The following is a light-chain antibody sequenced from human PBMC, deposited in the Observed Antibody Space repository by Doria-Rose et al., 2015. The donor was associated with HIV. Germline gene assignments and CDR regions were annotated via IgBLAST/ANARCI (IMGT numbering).Light chain of an antibody. CDR1: QSFSGTY. V-gene: IGKV3-20*01. Sequence: EIVMTQSPGTLSLSPGERATLSCRASQSFSGTYLAWYQQKPGQAPSLLIYDGSTRATGIPDKFSASGSGTDFTLTINRLEPEDFALYYCHQYGTSWTFGQGTKVEI. J-gene: IGKJ1*01. CDR3: HQYGTSWT. CDR2: DGS.